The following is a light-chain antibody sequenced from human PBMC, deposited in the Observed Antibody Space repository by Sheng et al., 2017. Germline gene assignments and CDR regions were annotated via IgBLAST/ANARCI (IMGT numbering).Light chain of an antibody. V-gene: IGLV2-8*01. Sequence: QSALTQPASVSGSLGHSVTISCTGTSSDVGGYDYVSWYQQHPGKAPKLLIYEVNKRPSGVPDRFSGSKFGNTASLTVSGLQAEDEADYYCSSYASSPFVFGAGTRVTVL. CDR2: EVN. CDR1: SSDVGGYDY. CDR3: SSYASSPFV. J-gene: IGLJ1*01.